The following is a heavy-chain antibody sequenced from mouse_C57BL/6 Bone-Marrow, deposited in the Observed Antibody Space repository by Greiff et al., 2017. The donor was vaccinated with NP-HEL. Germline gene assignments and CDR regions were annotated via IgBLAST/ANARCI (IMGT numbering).Heavy chain of an antibody. CDR3: AKEGYYGTPWFAY. D-gene: IGHD1-1*01. Sequence: VQGVESGPGLVQPSQSLSITCTVSGFSLTSYGVHWVRQSPGKGLEWLGVIWRGGSTDYNAAFMSRLSITKDNSKSQVSCKMNSLQADDTAIYYCAKEGYYGTPWFAYWGQGTLVTVSA. CDR2: IWRGGST. CDR1: GFSLTSYG. V-gene: IGHV2-5*01. J-gene: IGHJ3*01.